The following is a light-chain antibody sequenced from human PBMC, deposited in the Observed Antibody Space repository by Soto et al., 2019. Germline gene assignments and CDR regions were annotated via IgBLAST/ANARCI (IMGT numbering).Light chain of an antibody. CDR3: ATWDDSLSGRV. CDR1: SSNIGSNY. V-gene: IGLV1-47*01. Sequence: QSVLTQPPSASETPGQRVTISCSGSSSNIGSNYVCWYQQLPGTAPKLLIYRNNQRPSGVPDGFSGSKSDTSASLAISGLRSEDEADYYCATWDDSLSGRVFGGGTKLTVL. J-gene: IGLJ3*02. CDR2: RNN.